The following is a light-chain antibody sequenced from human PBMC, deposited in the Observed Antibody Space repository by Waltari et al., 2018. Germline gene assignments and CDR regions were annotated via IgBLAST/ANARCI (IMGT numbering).Light chain of an antibody. CDR3: QKYVNLPAT. CDR1: QCVGRY. CDR2: DAS. J-gene: IGKJ1*01. Sequence: SCSASQCVGRYLAWYQQKPGQAPRLLIYDASTRATGIPDRFSGSGSGTDFSLTISRLESEDFAVYYCQKYVNLPATFGQGTKVEIK. V-gene: IGKV3-20*01.